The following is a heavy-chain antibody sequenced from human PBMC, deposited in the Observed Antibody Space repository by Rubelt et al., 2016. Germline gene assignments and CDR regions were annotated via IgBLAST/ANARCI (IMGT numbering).Heavy chain of an antibody. CDR1: GDSISRYY. D-gene: IGHD2-15*01. V-gene: IGHV4-59*01. CDR2: IYYSGST. CDR3: AGGGGSYNSDYYYGIDV. J-gene: IGHJ6*02. Sequence: QLQESGPGLVKPAETLSLTCTVSGDSISRYYWSWIRQPPGKRLEWIGYIYYSGSTNYNPSLKSRVTISLDTSKNQFSLKLSSVTAADTAVYYGAGGGGSYNSDYYYGIDVWGQGTTVTVSS.